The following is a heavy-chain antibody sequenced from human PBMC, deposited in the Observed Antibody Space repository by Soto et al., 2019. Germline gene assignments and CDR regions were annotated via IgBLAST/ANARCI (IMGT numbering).Heavy chain of an antibody. CDR1: GYTFTSYG. CDR2: ISTSHGYT. J-gene: IGHJ4*02. D-gene: IGHD1-26*01. Sequence: QVKLVQSGAEVKKPGASVKVSCKAFGYTFTSYGITWVRQAPGQGLEWMGWISTSHGYTSYAQKVQGRVTMTRDTATSTAYMELMSLRSDDTAVYDCVKDRALSGSRAGYWGQGSLVTVSS. CDR3: VKDRALSGSRAGY. V-gene: IGHV1-18*01.